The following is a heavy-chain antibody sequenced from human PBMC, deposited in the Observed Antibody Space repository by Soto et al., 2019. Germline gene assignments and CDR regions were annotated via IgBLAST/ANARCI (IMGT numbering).Heavy chain of an antibody. CDR2: ISSSSSYI. J-gene: IGHJ6*02. CDR3: ASPKGYGSGSYFTNYYYYGMDV. Sequence: GGSLRLSCAASGFTFSSYSMNWVRQAPGKGLEWVSSISSSSSYIYYADSVKGRFTISRDNAKNSLYLQMNSLRAEDTAVYYCASPKGYGSGSYFTNYYYYGMDVWGQGTTVTVSS. V-gene: IGHV3-21*01. D-gene: IGHD3-10*01. CDR1: GFTFSSYS.